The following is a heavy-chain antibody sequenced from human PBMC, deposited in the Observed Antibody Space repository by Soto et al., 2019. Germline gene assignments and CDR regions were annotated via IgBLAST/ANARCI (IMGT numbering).Heavy chain of an antibody. CDR2: ISYDGSNK. Sequence: QVQLVESGGGVVQPGRSLRLSCAASGFTFSSYGMHWVRQAPGKGLEWVAVISYDGSNKYYADSVKGRFTISRDNFKTTRYLQMSSLRSEDTAVYYCAKGVYVISTRCFTGSGYYYGMDVWGQGTTVTVSS. CDR3: AKGVYVISTRCFTGSGYYYGMDV. J-gene: IGHJ6*02. V-gene: IGHV3-30*18. D-gene: IGHD2-2*02. CDR1: GFTFSSYG.